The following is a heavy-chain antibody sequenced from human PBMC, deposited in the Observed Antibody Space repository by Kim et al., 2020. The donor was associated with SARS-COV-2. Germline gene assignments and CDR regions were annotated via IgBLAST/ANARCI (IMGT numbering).Heavy chain of an antibody. J-gene: IGHJ4*02. CDR3: AKGRGSGYDLYFDY. CDR2: ISYDGSNK. CDR1: GFTFSSYG. Sequence: GGSLRLSCAASGFTFSSYGMHWVRQAPGKGLEWVAVISYDGSNKYYADSVKGRFTMSRDNSKNTLYLQMNSLRAEDTAIYYFAKGRGSGYDLYFDYWGQG. D-gene: IGHD5-12*01. V-gene: IGHV3-30*18.